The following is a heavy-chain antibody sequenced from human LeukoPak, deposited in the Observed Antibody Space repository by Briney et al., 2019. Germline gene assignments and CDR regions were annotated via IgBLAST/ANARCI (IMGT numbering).Heavy chain of an antibody. J-gene: IGHJ4*02. CDR2: VSISAGST. D-gene: IGHD6-19*01. V-gene: IGHV3-23*01. CDR1: GFTFSSYA. Sequence: GGSLRLSCAASGFTFSSYAMSWVRQAPGKGLEWVSTVSISAGSTYYADSVKGRFTISRDNSKNTLYLQMNSLRAEDTAVYYCARPSSGWVFFDYWGQGTLVTVSS. CDR3: ARPSSGWVFFDY.